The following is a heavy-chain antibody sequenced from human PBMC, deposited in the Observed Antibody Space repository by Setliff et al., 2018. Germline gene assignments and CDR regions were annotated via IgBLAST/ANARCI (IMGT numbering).Heavy chain of an antibody. V-gene: IGHV1-46*01. Sequence: ASVKVSCKASGYAFINFYMYWVRQAPGQGPEWMGTINTGGGSASIVDQFQGRVTMTRDTSTSTVYLELNSLRSDDTAVYYCVRGGLAAAGKKGVFEHWGQGTLVTVSS. CDR1: GYAFINFY. J-gene: IGHJ4*02. CDR3: VRGGLAAAGKKGVFEH. D-gene: IGHD6-13*01. CDR2: INTGGGSA.